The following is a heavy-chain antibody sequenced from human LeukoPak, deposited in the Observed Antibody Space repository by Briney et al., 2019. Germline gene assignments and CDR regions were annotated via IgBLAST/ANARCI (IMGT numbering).Heavy chain of an antibody. CDR1: GGSISSYY. J-gene: IGHJ4*02. Sequence: PSETLSLTCTVSGGSISSYYWSWIRQPPGKGLEWIGYIYYSGITNYNPSLKSRVTISVDTSKNQFSLKLSSVTAADTAVYYCARLFGDYGGPVPYYFDYWGQGTLVTVSS. CDR3: ARLFGDYGGPVPYYFDY. V-gene: IGHV4-59*08. CDR2: IYYSGIT. D-gene: IGHD4-23*01.